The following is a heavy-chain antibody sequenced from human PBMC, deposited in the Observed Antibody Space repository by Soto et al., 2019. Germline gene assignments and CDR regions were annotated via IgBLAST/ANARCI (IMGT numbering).Heavy chain of an antibody. CDR1: GYTFTSYG. CDR3: ARDLYYYGSWTEGFDP. Sequence: ASVKVSCKASGYTFTSYGISWVRQAPGQGLEWMGWISAYNGNTNYAQKLQGRVTMTTDTSTSTAYMELRSLRSDDTAVYYCARDLYYYGSWTEGFDPLGQGNLVTVS. D-gene: IGHD3-10*01. CDR2: ISAYNGNT. J-gene: IGHJ5*02. V-gene: IGHV1-18*01.